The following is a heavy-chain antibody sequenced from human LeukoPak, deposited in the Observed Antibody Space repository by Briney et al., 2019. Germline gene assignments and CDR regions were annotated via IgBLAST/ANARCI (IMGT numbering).Heavy chain of an antibody. Sequence: KASQTLSLTCTVSGGSVNRGAYYWSWIRQLPGKGLEWIKYIFSSGSTSYNPSLRSRVTVSFDISKNQFFLNLTSVTAADTAVYYCAREAWAGTLSGWFDPWGQGTLVTVSS. CDR1: GGSVNRGAYY. V-gene: IGHV4-31*03. D-gene: IGHD1-7*01. J-gene: IGHJ5*02. CDR3: AREAWAGTLSGWFDP. CDR2: IFSSGST.